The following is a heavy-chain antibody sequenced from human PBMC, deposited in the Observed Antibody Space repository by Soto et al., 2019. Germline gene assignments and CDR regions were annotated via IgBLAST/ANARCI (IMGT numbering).Heavy chain of an antibody. CDR1: GFTFSSYS. V-gene: IGHV3-66*01. J-gene: IGHJ4*02. CDR2: IYSGGST. CDR3: ARDPWAADY. Sequence: GGSLRLSCAASGFTFSSYSMSWVRQAPGKGLERVSVIYSGGSTFYADSVRGRFTISRDNSKNTVNLQMNSLRAEDTAVYYCARDPWAADYWGQGTLVTVSS. D-gene: IGHD3-16*01.